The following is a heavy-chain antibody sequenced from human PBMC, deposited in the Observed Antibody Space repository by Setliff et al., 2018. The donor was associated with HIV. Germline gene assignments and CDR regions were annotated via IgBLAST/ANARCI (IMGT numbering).Heavy chain of an antibody. CDR3: ARGYCDTSGCLRGGDVS. D-gene: IGHD3-22*01. Sequence: ASVKVSCKASGYTFTSYAMHWVRQAPGQGLEWMGIINPSGGSTSYAQKFQGRVTMTRDTSTSTVYMELSSLRTEDTAVYYCARGYCDTSGCLRGGDVSWGQGTLVTVSS. J-gene: IGHJ5*02. CDR2: INPSGGST. V-gene: IGHV1-46*01. CDR1: GYTFTSYA.